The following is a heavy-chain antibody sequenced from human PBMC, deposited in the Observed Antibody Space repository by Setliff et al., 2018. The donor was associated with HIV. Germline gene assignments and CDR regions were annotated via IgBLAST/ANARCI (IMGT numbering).Heavy chain of an antibody. V-gene: IGHV1-69*10. Sequence: ASVKVSCKVSGGTLGSYAINWVRQAPGQGLEWIGGIIPEFGVASHTPKMEGRLTVDADKSRTTIYMVLSNLRFDDTAVYCCGRSGGWWGHSNPHPFYYYMDVWGKGTSVTVSS. D-gene: IGHD2-15*01. CDR2: IIPEFGVA. CDR3: GRSGGWWGHSNPHPFYYYMDV. J-gene: IGHJ6*03. CDR1: GGTLGSYA.